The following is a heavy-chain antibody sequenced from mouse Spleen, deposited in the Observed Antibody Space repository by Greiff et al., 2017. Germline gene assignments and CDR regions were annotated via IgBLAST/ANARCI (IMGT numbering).Heavy chain of an antibody. D-gene: IGHD2-3*01. J-gene: IGHJ4*01. CDR2: ISDGGSYT. CDR1: GFTFSDYY. Sequence: EVKLMESGGGLVKPGGSLKLSCAASGFTFSDYYMYWVRQTPEKRLEWVATISDGGSYTYYPDSVKGRFTISRDNAKNNLYLQMSSLKSEDTAMYYCARVGYYVGSAMDYWGQGTSVTVSS. CDR3: ARVGYYVGSAMDY. V-gene: IGHV5-4*02.